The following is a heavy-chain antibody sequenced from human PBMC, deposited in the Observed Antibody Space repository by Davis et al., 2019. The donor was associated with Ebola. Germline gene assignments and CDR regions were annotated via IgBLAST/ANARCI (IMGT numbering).Heavy chain of an antibody. V-gene: IGHV3-73*01. CDR1: RFTFSGSA. D-gene: IGHD2-15*01. CDR2: IRSKANSYST. Sequence: PGGSLRLSCAASRFTFSGSAMHWVRQASGKGLEWVGRIRSKANSYSTSYAASMKGRFTISRDDSKNTAYLQMNSLKTEDTAVYYCTRRALYCSGGSCYGDYWGQGTLVTVSS. CDR3: TRRALYCSGGSCYGDY. J-gene: IGHJ4*02.